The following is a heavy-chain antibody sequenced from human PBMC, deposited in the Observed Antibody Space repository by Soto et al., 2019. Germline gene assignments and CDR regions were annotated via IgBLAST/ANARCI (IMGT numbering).Heavy chain of an antibody. CDR1: GFTFSTYS. V-gene: IGHV3-30-3*02. CDR3: ARGLVVTAKGWFDL. J-gene: IGHJ5*02. Sequence: QVQLVESGGGVVQRGESLRLSCAASGFTFSTYSMNWVRQSPGKGLEWVAVISYDGNRIYYADSVKGRFTISRDNAKNTMFLQMSGLRPEATAIYYCARGLVVTAKGWFDLWGQGTQVTVSS. D-gene: IGHD2-21*02. CDR2: ISYDGNRI.